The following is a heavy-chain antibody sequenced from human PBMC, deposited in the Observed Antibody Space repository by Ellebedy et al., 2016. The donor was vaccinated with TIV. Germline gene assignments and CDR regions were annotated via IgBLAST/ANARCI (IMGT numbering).Heavy chain of an antibody. V-gene: IGHV3-21*01. Sequence: GESLKISCAASGFTFSSYSMNWVRQAPGKGLEWVSSISSSSTYIYYADSVKGRFTISRDNAKNSLYLQMNSLRAEDTAVYYCTRDSGVAIMRYFDYWGQGTLVTVSS. CDR2: ISSSSTYI. CDR3: TRDSGVAIMRYFDY. J-gene: IGHJ4*02. CDR1: GFTFSSYS. D-gene: IGHD5-24*01.